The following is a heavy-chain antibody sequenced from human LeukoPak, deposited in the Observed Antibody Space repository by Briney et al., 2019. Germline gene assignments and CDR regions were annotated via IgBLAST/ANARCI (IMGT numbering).Heavy chain of an antibody. J-gene: IGHJ4*02. CDR1: GGSISSYY. CDR2: IYHSGST. D-gene: IGHD2-21*02. V-gene: IGHV4-38-2*02. CDR3: ARDGQIIPTLGVTAFDY. Sequence: SETLSLTCTVSGGSISSYYWGWIRQPPGKGLEWIGSIYHSGSTYYNPSLKSRVTISVDTSKNQFSLKLSSVTAADTAVYYCARDGQIIPTLGVTAFDYWGQGTLVTVSS.